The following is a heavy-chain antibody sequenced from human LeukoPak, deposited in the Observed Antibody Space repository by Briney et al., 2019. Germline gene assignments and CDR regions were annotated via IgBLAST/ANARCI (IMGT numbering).Heavy chain of an antibody. J-gene: IGHJ4*02. CDR2: IYYSGST. CDR3: AIEGASLGYFDC. V-gene: IGHV4-39*01. D-gene: IGHD3-16*01. Sequence: IPSETLSLTCTVSGGSISSSNYYWGWIRQPPGKGLEWIGSIYYSGSTYYNPSLKSRVTISVDTSKNQFSLKLNSVTAADTAVYYCAIEGASLGYFDCWGQGTLVTVSS. CDR1: GGSISSSNYY.